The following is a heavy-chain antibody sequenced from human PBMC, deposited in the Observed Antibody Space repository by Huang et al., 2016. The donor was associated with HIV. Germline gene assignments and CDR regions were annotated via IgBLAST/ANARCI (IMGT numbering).Heavy chain of an antibody. D-gene: IGHD6-13*01. J-gene: IGHJ4*02. Sequence: QLQLQESGPGQVKPSETLSLTCTVSGDFISSTNYYWGWIRKSPGKGLECVGSVYQSGSTNYNPSLKSRVTLSVDTSRNQFSLRLNSVTAADTAVYYCASQHIGAAATWFWGRGTQVAVSS. CDR1: GDFISSTNYY. CDR3: ASQHIGAAATWF. CDR2: VYQSGST. V-gene: IGHV4-39*01.